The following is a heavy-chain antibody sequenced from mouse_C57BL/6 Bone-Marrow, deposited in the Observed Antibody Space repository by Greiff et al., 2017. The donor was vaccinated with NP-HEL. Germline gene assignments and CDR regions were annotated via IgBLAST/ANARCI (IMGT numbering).Heavy chain of an antibody. CDR3: ARGDGPFDY. CDR2: IYSGSGGT. D-gene: IGHD2-3*01. J-gene: IGHJ2*01. CDR1: GYAFTNYL. Sequence: QVQLQQSGAELVRPGTSVKVSCKASGYAFTNYLIEWVKQRPGQGPEWIGVIYSGSGGTNYNEKFKGKATLTADKSSSTAYMQLSSLTSEDSAAYFCARGDGPFDYWGQGTTLTVSS. V-gene: IGHV1-54*01.